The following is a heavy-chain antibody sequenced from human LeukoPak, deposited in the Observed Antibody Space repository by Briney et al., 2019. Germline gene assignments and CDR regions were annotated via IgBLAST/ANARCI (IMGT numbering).Heavy chain of an antibody. J-gene: IGHJ4*02. CDR3: ATHESYGSFDY. CDR2: IIPILGIA. V-gene: IGHV1-69*04. Sequence: ASVKVSCKASGGTFSSYAISWVRQAPGQGLEWMGRIIPILGIANYAQKFQGRVTITADKSTSTAYMELSSLRSEDTAVYYCATHESYGSFDYWGQGTLVTVSS. CDR1: GGTFSSYA. D-gene: IGHD5-18*01.